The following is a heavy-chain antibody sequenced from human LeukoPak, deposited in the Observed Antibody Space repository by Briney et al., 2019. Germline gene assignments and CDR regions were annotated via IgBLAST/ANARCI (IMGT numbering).Heavy chain of an antibody. CDR2: IYSGGST. D-gene: IGHD2-15*01. CDR1: GFTVSSNY. CDR3: ARGGATLDGSFDY. Sequence: PGGSLRLSCAASGFTVSSNYMSWVRQAPGKGLEWVSVIYSGGSTYYADSVKGRFTISRDNSKNTLYLQMNSLRVEDTAVYYCARGGATLDGSFDYWGQGTLVTVSS. V-gene: IGHV3-66*01. J-gene: IGHJ4*02.